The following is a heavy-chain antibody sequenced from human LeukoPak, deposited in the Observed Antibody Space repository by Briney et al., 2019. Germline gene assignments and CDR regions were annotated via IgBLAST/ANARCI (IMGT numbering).Heavy chain of an antibody. Sequence: SETLSLTCTVSGYSITSGYYWSWIRQPPGKGLEWIGYIYYSGSTYYNPSLKSRVTISVDTSKNQSSLKLSSVTAADTAVYYCARDPLNPDYYGSGSYLSLGMDVWGQGTTVTVSS. CDR3: ARDPLNPDYYGSGSYLSLGMDV. J-gene: IGHJ6*02. V-gene: IGHV4-30-4*01. CDR2: IYYSGST. D-gene: IGHD3-10*01. CDR1: GYSITSGYY.